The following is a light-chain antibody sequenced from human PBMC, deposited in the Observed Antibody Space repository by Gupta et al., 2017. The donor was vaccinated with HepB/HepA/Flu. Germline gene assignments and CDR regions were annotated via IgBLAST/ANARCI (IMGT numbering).Light chain of an antibody. Sequence: SCTGSSSNIGAGYDVHWYQQLPGTAPKLLIYGNSNRPSGVPDRFSGSKSGTSASLAITGLQAEDEADYYCQSYDSSLSGHVVFGGGTKLTVL. CDR1: SSNIGAGYD. CDR2: GNS. V-gene: IGLV1-40*01. CDR3: QSYDSSLSGHVV. J-gene: IGLJ2*01.